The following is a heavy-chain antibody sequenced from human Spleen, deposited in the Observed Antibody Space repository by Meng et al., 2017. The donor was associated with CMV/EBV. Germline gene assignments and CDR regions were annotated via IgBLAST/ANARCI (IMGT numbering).Heavy chain of an antibody. V-gene: IGHV3-15*01. J-gene: IGHJ4*02. CDR2: IKSKTDGGTT. Sequence: GGSLRLSCTASGFTFGVYAMNWVRQAPGKGLEWVGRIKSKTDGGTTDYAAPVKGRFTISRDDSKNTLYLQMNSLKTEDTAVYYCAQKPYCSSTSCYTVPLDYWGQGTLVTVSS. D-gene: IGHD2-2*02. CDR3: AQKPYCSSTSCYTVPLDY. CDR1: GFTFGVYA.